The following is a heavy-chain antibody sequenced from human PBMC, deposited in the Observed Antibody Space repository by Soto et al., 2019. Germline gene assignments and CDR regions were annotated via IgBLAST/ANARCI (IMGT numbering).Heavy chain of an antibody. V-gene: IGHV3-23*01. CDR2: ISGSGGST. Sequence: EVQLLESGGGLVQPGGSLRLSCAASGFTFSSYAMSWVRQAPGQGLEWVSAISGSGGSTYYADSVKGRFTISRDNSKNTLYLQMNSLRAEDTAVYYCANTLHPGGYSCYDHSPDAFDIWGQETMVTVSS. CDR1: GFTFSSYA. D-gene: IGHD5-12*01. CDR3: ANTLHPGGYSCYDHSPDAFDI. J-gene: IGHJ3*02.